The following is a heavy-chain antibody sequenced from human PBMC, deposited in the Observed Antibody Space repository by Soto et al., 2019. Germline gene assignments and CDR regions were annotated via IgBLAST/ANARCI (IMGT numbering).Heavy chain of an antibody. D-gene: IGHD6-19*01. CDR2: ISGSGGST. V-gene: IGHV3-23*01. CDR3: AKARVAGTLYYYYGMDV. CDR1: GFTFSSYA. Sequence: PGGSLRLSCAASGFTFSSYAMSWVRQAPGKGLEWVSVISGSGGSTYYADSVKGRFTISRDNSKNTLYLQMNSLRAEDTAVYYCAKARVAGTLYYYYGMDVWGQGTTVTVSS. J-gene: IGHJ6*02.